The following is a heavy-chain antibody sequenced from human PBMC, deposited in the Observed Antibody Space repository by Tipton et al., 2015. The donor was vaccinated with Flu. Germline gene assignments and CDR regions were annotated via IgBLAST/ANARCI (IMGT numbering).Heavy chain of an antibody. V-gene: IGHV4-39*07. CDR3: ARGIGQDLYYYYGMDV. D-gene: IGHD2-15*01. CDR1: GGSISSSSYY. CDR2: IYYSGST. Sequence: TLSLTCTVSGGSISSSSYYWGWIRQPPGKRLEWIGSIYYSGSTYYNPSLKSRVTISVDTSKNQFSLKLSSVTAADTAVYYCARGIGQDLYYYYGMDVWGQGTTVTVSS. J-gene: IGHJ6*02.